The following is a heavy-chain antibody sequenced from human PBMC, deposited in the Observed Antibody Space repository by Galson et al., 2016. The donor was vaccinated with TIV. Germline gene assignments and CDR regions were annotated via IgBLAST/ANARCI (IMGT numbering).Heavy chain of an antibody. Sequence: QSGAEVKKPGESLRISCKASGGTFNKYAISWVRQAPGQGLEWMGRIIPLLGMANYAQKFQGRVTITADHSTSTAYMELTSRRSDDTAMYYCARSRDSSGPEAFWGQGTLVTVSS. V-gene: IGHV1-69*04. CDR2: IIPLLGMA. CDR3: ARSRDSSGPEAF. J-gene: IGHJ4*02. D-gene: IGHD3-22*01. CDR1: GGTFNKYA.